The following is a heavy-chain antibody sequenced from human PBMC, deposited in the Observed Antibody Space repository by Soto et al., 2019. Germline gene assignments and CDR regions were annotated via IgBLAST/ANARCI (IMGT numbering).Heavy chain of an antibody. Sequence: EVQLVESGGGLVQPGRSLRLSCTASGFTFGDYAMSWFRQAPGKGLEWVGFIRSKAYGGTTEYAASVKGRFTISRDDSKSIAYLQMNSLKTEDTAVYYCTTVVVVPAAMFDYWGQGTLVTVSS. CDR3: TTVVVVPAAMFDY. J-gene: IGHJ4*02. V-gene: IGHV3-49*03. CDR1: GFTFGDYA. CDR2: IRSKAYGGTT. D-gene: IGHD2-2*01.